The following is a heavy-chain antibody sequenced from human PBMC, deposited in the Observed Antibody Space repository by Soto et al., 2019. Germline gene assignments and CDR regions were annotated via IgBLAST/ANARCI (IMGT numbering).Heavy chain of an antibody. D-gene: IGHD6-13*01. CDR1: GFTFSSYG. J-gene: IGHJ6*02. Sequence: AGGSLRLSCAASGFTFSSYGMHWVRQAPGKGLEWVAVIWYDGSNKYYADSVKGRFTISRDNSKNTLYLQMNSLRAEDTAVYYCARDKQQNFYYYYYGMDVWGQGTKVTVS. CDR3: ARDKQQNFYYYYYGMDV. CDR2: IWYDGSNK. V-gene: IGHV3-33*01.